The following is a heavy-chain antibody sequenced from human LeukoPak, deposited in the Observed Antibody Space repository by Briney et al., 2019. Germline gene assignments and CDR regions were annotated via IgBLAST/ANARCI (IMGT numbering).Heavy chain of an antibody. V-gene: IGHV3-23*01. J-gene: IGHJ4*02. CDR1: GFTFSSYV. Sequence: GGSLRLSCAASGFTFSSYVMSWVRQAPGKGLEWVSAISGSGGSTYYADSVKGRFTISRDNSKNTLYLQMNSLRAEDTAVYYCAKDSIRYYYDSSGYYPFDYWGQGTLVTVSS. CDR3: AKDSIRYYYDSSGYYPFDY. CDR2: ISGSGGST. D-gene: IGHD3-22*01.